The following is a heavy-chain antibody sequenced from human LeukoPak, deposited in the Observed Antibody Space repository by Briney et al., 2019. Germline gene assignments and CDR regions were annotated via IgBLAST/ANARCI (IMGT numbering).Heavy chain of an antibody. V-gene: IGHV4-61*02. J-gene: IGHJ5*02. CDR2: IYTSGST. CDR1: GGSISSGSYY. CDR3: ARPGPYYDFWSGAQT. D-gene: IGHD3-3*01. Sequence: SETLSLTCTVSGGSISSGSYYWSWIRQPAGKGLEWIGRIYTSGSTNYNPSLKSRVTISVDTSKNQFSLKLSSVTAADTAVYYCARPGPYYDFWSGAQTWGQGTLVTVSS.